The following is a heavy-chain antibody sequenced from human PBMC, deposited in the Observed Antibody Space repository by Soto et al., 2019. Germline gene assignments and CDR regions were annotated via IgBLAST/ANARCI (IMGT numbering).Heavy chain of an antibody. CDR1: GGCISSSSYY. CDR2: VYYSGST. CDR3: ARQQGRYYCYGMDV. J-gene: IGHJ6*02. Sequence: SETLSLTCTVSGGCISSSSYYWGWIRQPPGKGLEWIGSVYYSGSTYYNPSLKSRVSISVDTSKNQFSLKLTSVTAADTAVYYCARQQGRYYCYGMDVWGQGTTVTVSS. V-gene: IGHV4-39*01.